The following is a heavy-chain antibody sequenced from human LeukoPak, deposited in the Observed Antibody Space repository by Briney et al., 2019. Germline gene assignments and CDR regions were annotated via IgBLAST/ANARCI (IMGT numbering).Heavy chain of an antibody. CDR2: IYYSGST. CDR3: ARGPDHFIPTSSYYFDY. D-gene: IGHD2-21*01. CDR1: GGSISSYY. J-gene: IGHJ4*02. Sequence: PSETLSLTCTVSGGSISSYYWSWIRQPPGKGLEWIGYIYYSGSTNCNPSLKSRVTISVDTSKNQFSLKLSSVTAADTAVYYCARGPDHFIPTSSYYFDYWGQGTLATVSS. V-gene: IGHV4-59*01.